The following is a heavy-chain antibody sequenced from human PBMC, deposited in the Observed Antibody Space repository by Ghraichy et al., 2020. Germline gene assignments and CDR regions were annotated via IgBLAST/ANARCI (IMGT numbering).Heavy chain of an antibody. D-gene: IGHD6-6*01. CDR3: ARGPSHTSSYYFDY. Sequence: SQTLSLTCTVSGDSISNYYWSWIRQPAGKGLEWIGRISGSGSTNYNPSLKSRVTMSVDTSNNQFSLRLTSMTAADTAVYYCARGPSHTSSYYFDYLGQGILVTVSS. V-gene: IGHV4-4*07. J-gene: IGHJ4*02. CDR1: GDSISNYY. CDR2: ISGSGST.